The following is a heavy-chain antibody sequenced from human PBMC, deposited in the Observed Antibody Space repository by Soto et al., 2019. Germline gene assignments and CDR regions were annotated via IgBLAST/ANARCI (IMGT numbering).Heavy chain of an antibody. CDR1: GFTFSSYG. Sequence: PGGSLRLSCAASGFTFSSYGMHWVRQAPGKGLEWVAVIWYDGSNKYYADSVKGRFTISRDNSKNTLYLQMNSLRAEDTAVYYCAREGYCISTSCHRWFDPWGQGTLVTVSS. D-gene: IGHD2-2*01. J-gene: IGHJ5*02. CDR3: AREGYCISTSCHRWFDP. V-gene: IGHV3-33*01. CDR2: IWYDGSNK.